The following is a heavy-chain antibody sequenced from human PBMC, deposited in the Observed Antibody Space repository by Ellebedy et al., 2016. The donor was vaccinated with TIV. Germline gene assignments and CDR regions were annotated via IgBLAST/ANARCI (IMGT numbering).Heavy chain of an antibody. CDR3: ATGAFDI. CDR2: ISWNSGSI. V-gene: IGHV3-9*01. D-gene: IGHD3-10*01. CDR1: GFTFDDYA. Sequence: SLKISCAASGFTFDDYAMHWVRQAPGKGLEWVSGISWNSGSIGYADSVKGRLTISRDNAKNSLYLQMNSLRAEDTALYYCATGAFDIWGQGTMVTVSS. J-gene: IGHJ3*02.